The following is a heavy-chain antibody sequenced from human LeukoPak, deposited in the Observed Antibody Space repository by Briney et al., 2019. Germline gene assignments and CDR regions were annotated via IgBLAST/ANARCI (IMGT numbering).Heavy chain of an antibody. CDR3: ARDGGVRGVSFFDY. V-gene: IGHV4-59*01. CDR1: GDSIGSYY. CDR2: IYYGGST. J-gene: IGHJ4*02. Sequence: SETLSLTCSVSGDSIGSYYWTWIRQSPGKGLEWIGYIYYGGSTNYNPSLKSRVRISVDTSKNQFTLKLSSVTAADTAVYYGARDGGVRGVSFFDYWGQGTLVTVSS. D-gene: IGHD3-10*01.